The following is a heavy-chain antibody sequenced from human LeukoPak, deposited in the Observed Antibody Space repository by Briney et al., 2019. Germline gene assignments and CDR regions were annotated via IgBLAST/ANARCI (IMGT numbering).Heavy chain of an antibody. D-gene: IGHD6-19*01. Sequence: SVNVSCKASGGTFSSYAISWVRQAPGQGLEWMGGIIPIFGTANYAQKFQGRVTITADESTSTAYMELSSLRSEDTAVYYCARRGIAVAGTRAYYYYGMDVWGQGTTVTVSS. V-gene: IGHV1-69*13. CDR1: GGTFSSYA. CDR3: ARRGIAVAGTRAYYYYGMDV. J-gene: IGHJ6*02. CDR2: IIPIFGTA.